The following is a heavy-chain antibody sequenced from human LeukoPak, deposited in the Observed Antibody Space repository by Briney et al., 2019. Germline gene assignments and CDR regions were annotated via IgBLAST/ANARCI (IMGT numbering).Heavy chain of an antibody. D-gene: IGHD1-26*01. V-gene: IGHV1-3*01. CDR1: GYTFTSYA. CDR2: INAGNGNT. J-gene: IGHJ4*02. Sequence: ASVKVSCKASGYTFTSYAMHWVRQAPGQRLEWMGWINAGNGNTKYSQKFQGRVTITRDTSASTAYMELSSLRSEDTAVYYCAKKGGVVGPTTFDYWGQGTLVTVSS. CDR3: AKKGGVVGPTTFDY.